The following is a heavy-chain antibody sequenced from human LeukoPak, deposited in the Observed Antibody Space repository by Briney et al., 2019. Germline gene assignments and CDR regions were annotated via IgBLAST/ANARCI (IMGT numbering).Heavy chain of an antibody. CDR3: ARETYDFWSGYYTRGEQKRQGTAQKRPFDY. CDR2: ISSSSSYI. Sequence: GGSLRLSCAASGFTFSSYSMNWVRQAPGKGLEWVSSISSSSSYIYYADSVKGRFTISRDNAKNSLYLQMNSLRAEDTAVYYCARETYDFWSGYYTRGEQKRQGTAQKRPFDYWGQGTLVTVSS. D-gene: IGHD3-3*01. J-gene: IGHJ4*02. CDR1: GFTFSSYS. V-gene: IGHV3-21*01.